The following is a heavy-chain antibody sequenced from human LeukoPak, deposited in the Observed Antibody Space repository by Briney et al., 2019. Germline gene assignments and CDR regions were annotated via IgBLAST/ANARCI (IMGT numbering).Heavy chain of an antibody. V-gene: IGHV3-21*01. CDR2: ISSSSSYI. J-gene: IGHJ6*03. D-gene: IGHD6-13*01. CDR1: GFTFSSYS. Sequence: PGGSLRLSCAASGFTFSSYSMNWVRQAPGKGLEWVSSISSSSSYIYYADSVKGRFTISRDNAKNSLYLQMNSLRAEDTAVYYCARARYSSSWYYYYMDVWGKGTTVTVSS. CDR3: ARARYSSSWYYYYMDV.